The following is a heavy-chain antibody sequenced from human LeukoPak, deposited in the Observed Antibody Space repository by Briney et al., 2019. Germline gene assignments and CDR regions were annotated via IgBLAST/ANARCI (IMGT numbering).Heavy chain of an antibody. CDR1: GFTFSSYS. J-gene: IGHJ4*02. CDR2: ISSSGSYI. Sequence: GGSLRLSCAASGFTFSSYSMNWVRQAPGKGLEWVSSISSSGSYIFHADSVKGRFTISRDNAQNSLYLQMNSLRAEDTAVYYCARDPSRGLYYFDHWGQGTLVTVSS. V-gene: IGHV3-21*01. CDR3: ARDPSRGLYYFDH. D-gene: IGHD3/OR15-3a*01.